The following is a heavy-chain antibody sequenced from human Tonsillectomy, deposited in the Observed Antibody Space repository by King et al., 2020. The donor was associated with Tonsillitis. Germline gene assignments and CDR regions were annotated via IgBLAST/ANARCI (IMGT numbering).Heavy chain of an antibody. D-gene: IGHD3-3*01. J-gene: IGHJ4*02. V-gene: IGHV4-38-2*02. CDR1: SYAISSGYY. Sequence: QVQLQESGPGLLRPSETLSLTCTVSSYAISSGYYWGWIRQPPGKGLEWIGSIYHSENTYYNPSLKSRVTMSVDTSKNRFSLNLNSVTAADTAVYYCARGDITLFGVLIPVEFYFDYWGQGTLVTVSS. CDR3: ARGDITLFGVLIPVEFYFDY. CDR2: IYHSENT.